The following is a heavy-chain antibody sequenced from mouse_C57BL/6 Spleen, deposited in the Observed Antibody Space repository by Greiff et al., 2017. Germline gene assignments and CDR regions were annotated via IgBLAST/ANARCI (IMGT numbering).Heavy chain of an antibody. CDR2: IYPGDGDT. Sequence: VQLQQSGAELVKPGASVKISCKASGYAFSSYWMNWVKQRPGKGLEWIGQIYPGDGDTNYNGKFKGKATLTADKSSSTAYMQLSSLTSEDSAVYFCARSGLRRGYAMDYWGQGTSVTVSS. D-gene: IGHD2-4*01. J-gene: IGHJ4*01. CDR1: GYAFSSYW. V-gene: IGHV1-80*01. CDR3: ARSGLRRGYAMDY.